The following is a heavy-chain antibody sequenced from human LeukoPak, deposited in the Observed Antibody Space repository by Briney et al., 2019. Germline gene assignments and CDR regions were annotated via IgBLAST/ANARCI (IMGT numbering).Heavy chain of an antibody. CDR2: ISGSGGST. D-gene: IGHD3-10*01. CDR3: AKDLGVVTMVRGVPDYFDY. Sequence: PGGSLRLSCAASGFTFSSYAMSWVRQAPGKGLEWVSAISGSGGSTYYADSVKGRFTISRDNYKNPLYLQMNSLRAEDTAVYYCAKDLGVVTMVRGVPDYFDYWGQGTLVTVSS. V-gene: IGHV3-23*01. J-gene: IGHJ4*02. CDR1: GFTFSSYA.